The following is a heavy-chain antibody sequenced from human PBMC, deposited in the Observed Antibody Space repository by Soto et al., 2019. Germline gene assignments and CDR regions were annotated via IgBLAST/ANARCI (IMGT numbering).Heavy chain of an antibody. D-gene: IGHD2-21*02. CDR3: AKDRGPAAYCGGDCYSLRYFDY. CDR2: ISGSGGST. Sequence: PGGSLRLSCAASGFTFSSYAMSWVRQAPGKGLEWVSAISGSGGSTYYADSVKGRFTISRDNSKNTLYLQMNSLRAEDTAVYYCAKDRGPAAYCGGDCYSLRYFDYWGQGTLVTVSS. CDR1: GFTFSSYA. V-gene: IGHV3-23*01. J-gene: IGHJ4*02.